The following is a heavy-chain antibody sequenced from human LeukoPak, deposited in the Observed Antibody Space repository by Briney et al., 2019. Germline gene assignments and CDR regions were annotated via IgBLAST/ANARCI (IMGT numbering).Heavy chain of an antibody. CDR3: AKDNRRHYTSGPNPDSLH. Sequence: GGSLRLSCAGSGFIFNNYAMHWVRQPPGKGLEWVSGISWNSGSIDYADSVKGRFTISRDNAKNSLYLQLNSLRVEDTAFYYCAKDNRRHYTSGPNPDSLHWGQGALVTVSS. J-gene: IGHJ4*02. CDR2: ISWNSGSI. V-gene: IGHV3-9*01. CDR1: GFIFNNYA. D-gene: IGHD6-19*01.